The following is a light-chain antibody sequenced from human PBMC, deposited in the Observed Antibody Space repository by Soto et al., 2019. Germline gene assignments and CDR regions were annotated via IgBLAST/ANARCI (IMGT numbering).Light chain of an antibody. CDR3: QQYGSSPPT. CDR2: GAS. V-gene: IGKV3D-20*01. CDR1: QSVSSSR. Sequence: EIVMTQSPATRSVSPGERATLSCRASQSVSSSRLAWYQQKPALAPRLLIYGASSRATGIPDRFSGSGSGTDFTLTISRLEPEDFAVYYCQQYGSSPPTFGQGTKVDIK. J-gene: IGKJ1*01.